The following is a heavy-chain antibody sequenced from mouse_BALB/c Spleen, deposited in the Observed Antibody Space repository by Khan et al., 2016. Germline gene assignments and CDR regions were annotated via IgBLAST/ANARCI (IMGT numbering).Heavy chain of an antibody. CDR3: AKEEVDYVMSY. CDR1: GFSLTSYG. Sequence: QVQLKQSGPGLVQPSQSLSITCTVSGFSLTSYGVHWVRQSPGKGLEWLGVIWRGGRTDYNASFMSRLSITRDNSKSPVCINMNNLQTDDTAIYFCAKEEVDYVMSYWGQGPSVTVSS. CDR2: IWRGGRT. D-gene: IGHD2-13*01. J-gene: IGHJ4*01. V-gene: IGHV2-5*01.